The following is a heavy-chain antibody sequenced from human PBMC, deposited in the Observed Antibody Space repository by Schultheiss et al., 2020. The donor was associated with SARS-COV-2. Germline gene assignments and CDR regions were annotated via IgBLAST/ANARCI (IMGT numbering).Heavy chain of an antibody. CDR3: ARRYCSSTSCRYREGFDP. V-gene: IGHV4-59*01. J-gene: IGHJ5*02. Sequence: SETLSLTCAVYGGSFSGYYWSWIRQPAGKGLEWIGYIYYSGSTNYNPSLKSRVTISVDTSKNQFSLKLSSVTAADTAVYYCARRYCSSTSCRYREGFDPWGQGTLVTVSS. D-gene: IGHD2-2*01. CDR1: GGSFSGYY. CDR2: IYYSGST.